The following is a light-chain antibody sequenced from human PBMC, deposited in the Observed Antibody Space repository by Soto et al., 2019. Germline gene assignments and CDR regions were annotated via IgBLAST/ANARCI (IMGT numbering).Light chain of an antibody. CDR2: AAS. V-gene: IGKV1-39*01. Sequence: DIQMTQSPSSLSASVGDRVTITCRASQSISSYLNWYQQKPGKAPKLLIYAASSLQSGVPSRFSGSGSGTDFTLTISSLQPEDFATYYCQQYNTHSGTFGQGTKVDIK. CDR1: QSISSY. CDR3: QQYNTHSGT. J-gene: IGKJ1*01.